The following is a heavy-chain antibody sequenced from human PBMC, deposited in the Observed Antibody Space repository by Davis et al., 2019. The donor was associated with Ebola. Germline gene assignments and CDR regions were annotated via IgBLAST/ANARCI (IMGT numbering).Heavy chain of an antibody. CDR3: ARGDWDFWSGYYAH. CDR2: IYYSGST. D-gene: IGHD3-3*01. V-gene: IGHV4-59*01. J-gene: IGHJ4*02. CDR1: GGSISSYY. Sequence: MPSETLSLTCTVSGGSISSYYWSWIRQPPGKGLEWIGYIYYSGSTNYNPSLKSRVTISVDTSKNQFALKLSSVTASDTAVYYCARGDWDFWSGYYAHWGQGTLVTVSS.